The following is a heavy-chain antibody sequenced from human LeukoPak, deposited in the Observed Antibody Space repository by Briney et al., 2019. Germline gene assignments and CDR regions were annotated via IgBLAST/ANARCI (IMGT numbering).Heavy chain of an antibody. Sequence: GRSLRLSCAASGFTFSSYGMHWVRQAPGKGLEWVAVISYDGSNKYYADSVKGRFTISRDNAKNSLYLQMSSLRAEDTAVYYCARDFFAVAGPLGYWGQGTLVTVSS. CDR2: ISYDGSNK. D-gene: IGHD6-19*01. CDR1: GFTFSSYG. J-gene: IGHJ4*02. CDR3: ARDFFAVAGPLGY. V-gene: IGHV3-30*03.